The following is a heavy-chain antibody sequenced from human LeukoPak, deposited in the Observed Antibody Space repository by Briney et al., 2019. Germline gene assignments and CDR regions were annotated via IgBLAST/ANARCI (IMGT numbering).Heavy chain of an antibody. CDR3: ASRPIYYGSGSKIDY. Sequence: PSETLSLTCTISGGSISSYDWSWIRQPPGKGLEWIGYIYYSGSTNYNPSLKSRVTISVDTSKNQFSLKLSSVTAADTAVYYCASRPIYYGSGSKIDYWGQGTLVTVSS. D-gene: IGHD3-10*01. V-gene: IGHV4-59*01. CDR2: IYYSGST. J-gene: IGHJ4*02. CDR1: GGSISSYD.